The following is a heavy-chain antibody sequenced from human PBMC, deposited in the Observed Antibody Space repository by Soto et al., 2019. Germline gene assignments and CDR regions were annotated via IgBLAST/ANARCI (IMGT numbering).Heavy chain of an antibody. CDR2: ISGSGHDT. CDR3: TRVARLADY. J-gene: IGHJ4*02. V-gene: IGHV3-11*05. CDR1: GFTFSDHY. Sequence: QVHLVESGGGLVKPGGSLRLSCVASGFTFSDHYMNWIRQSPGKGLEWISYISGSGHDTNYADSVKGRFTISRDNTKNALYREMNSLRDEDTAMYYCTRVARLADYWGQGTLVTVSA. D-gene: IGHD3-10*01.